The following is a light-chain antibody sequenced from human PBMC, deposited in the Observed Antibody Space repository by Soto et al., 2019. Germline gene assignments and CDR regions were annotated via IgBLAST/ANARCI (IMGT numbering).Light chain of an antibody. V-gene: IGLV2-23*01. CDR1: SSDVWSYNL. CDR2: EGS. J-gene: IGLJ1*01. CDR3: CSYAGSSFEV. Sequence: QSVLTQPASVSGSPGQSITISCTGTSSDVWSYNLVSWYQQHPGKAPKLMIYEGSKRPSGVSNRFSGSKSGNTASLTISGLQAEDEADYYCCSYAGSSFEVFGTGTKVTVL.